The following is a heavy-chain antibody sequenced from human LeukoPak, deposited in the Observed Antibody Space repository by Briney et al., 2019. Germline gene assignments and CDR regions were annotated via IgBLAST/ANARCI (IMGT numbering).Heavy chain of an antibody. CDR2: ISTSSSYI. Sequence: PGGSLRLSCAASGFTFSSYSMNWVRQAPGKGLEWVGSISTSSSYIYYADSVKGRFTISRDNAKNSLYLQMNSLRAEDTAVYYCARDGPQEDYDSSGNAFDIWGQGTMVTVSS. CDR1: GFTFSSYS. CDR3: ARDGPQEDYDSSGNAFDI. J-gene: IGHJ3*02. V-gene: IGHV3-21*01. D-gene: IGHD3-22*01.